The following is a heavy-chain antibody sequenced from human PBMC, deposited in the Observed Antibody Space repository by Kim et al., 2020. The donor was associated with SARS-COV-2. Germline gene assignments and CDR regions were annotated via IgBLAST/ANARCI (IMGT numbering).Heavy chain of an antibody. V-gene: IGHV4-31*03. D-gene: IGHD3-10*01. CDR1: GGAISGGGYY. J-gene: IGHJ6*02. CDR3: ASAAHSVSGNDPIAHRYYGMDV. Sequence: SETLSLTCTVAGGAISGGGYYWSWILQHPRKGLEWIGYIYNTGNTYYNPSLKSRVTITVDNSQNHFSLKLTAVTAADTVVYFCASAAHSVSGNDPIAHRYYGMDVWGQGTTVIVTS. CDR2: IYNTGNT.